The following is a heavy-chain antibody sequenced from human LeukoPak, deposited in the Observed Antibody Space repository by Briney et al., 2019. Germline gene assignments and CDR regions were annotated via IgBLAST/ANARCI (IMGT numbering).Heavy chain of an antibody. CDR3: ARDLIDTTSLNWFDP. V-gene: IGHV3-30-3*01. Sequence: GRSLRLSCAASGFTFSSYAMHWVRQAPGKGLEWVTIISYDGTTKYYADSVKGRFTVSRDSSKNTLYLQMNSLRAEDTAVYYCARDLIDTTSLNWFDPWGQGTLVTASS. J-gene: IGHJ5*02. D-gene: IGHD2-2*01. CDR2: ISYDGTTK. CDR1: GFTFSSYA.